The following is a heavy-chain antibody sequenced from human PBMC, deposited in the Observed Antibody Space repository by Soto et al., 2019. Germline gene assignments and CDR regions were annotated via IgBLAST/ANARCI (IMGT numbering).Heavy chain of an antibody. D-gene: IGHD3-10*01. Sequence: QVQLVQSGAEVKKPGASAKISCKTSGYSFMTYALHWVRQAPGQRLEWMGWINPGNGNTEYSQKLQGRVTITRDTSARTVFMEVANLTSEDTAVYYCARVRMLWYGELSHWGQGTLVTVSA. V-gene: IGHV1-3*01. CDR1: GYSFMTYA. CDR2: INPGNGNT. CDR3: ARVRMLWYGELSH. J-gene: IGHJ4*02.